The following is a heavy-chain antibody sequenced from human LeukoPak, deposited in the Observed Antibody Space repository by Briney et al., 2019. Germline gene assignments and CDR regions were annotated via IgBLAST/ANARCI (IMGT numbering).Heavy chain of an antibody. CDR2: SYPGGCRA. J-gene: IGHJ5*02. CDR1: GSLFTTDW. D-gene: IGHD2-21*02. CDR3: ARREDCGGDCYSMLVDPSRTWVDH. V-gene: IGHV5-51*01. Sequence: PGASLQISCQAAGSLFTTDWIAGGRALGGKGVGGMGMSYPGGCRARDSPAFQGQLTMSADKSINTAYLHWTSLKASDTAIYYCARREDCGGDCYSMLVDPSRTWVDHWGQGTLVIVSS.